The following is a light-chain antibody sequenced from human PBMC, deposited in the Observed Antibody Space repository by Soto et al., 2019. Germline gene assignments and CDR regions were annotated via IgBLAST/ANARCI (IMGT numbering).Light chain of an antibody. CDR1: QTVSSRY. V-gene: IGKV3-20*01. J-gene: IGKJ2*01. CDR2: GAS. Sequence: EIVLTQSPGTLSLSPGERATLSCRASQTVSSRYLAWYQQKPGQAPRLLMYGASNRATGIPDRFSGSGSGTAFPLTTSRLEPEDLAVYFCQQYGRHPPFPLGQGTKVKIK. CDR3: QQYGRHPPFP.